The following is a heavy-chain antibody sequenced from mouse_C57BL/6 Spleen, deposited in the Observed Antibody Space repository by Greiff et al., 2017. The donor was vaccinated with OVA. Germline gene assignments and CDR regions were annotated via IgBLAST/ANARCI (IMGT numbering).Heavy chain of an antibody. CDR1: GFSLSTSGMG. CDR3: ARSTSGDYAMDY. Sequence: QVQLKESGPGLLQSSQTLSLTCSFSGFSLSTSGMGVSWIRQPSGKGLEWLAHIYWDDDKRYNPSLKSRLTISKDTSRNQVFLKITSVDTADTATYYCARSTSGDYAMDYWGQGTSVTVSS. CDR2: IYWDDDK. J-gene: IGHJ4*01. V-gene: IGHV8-12*01. D-gene: IGHD6-1*01.